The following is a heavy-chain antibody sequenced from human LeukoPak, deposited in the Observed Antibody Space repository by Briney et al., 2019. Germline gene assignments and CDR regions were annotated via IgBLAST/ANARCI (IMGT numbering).Heavy chain of an antibody. CDR1: GFTFSSYW. D-gene: IGHD3-3*01. CDR3: VRDRDFRIDY. CDR2: IKSDGSST. V-gene: IGHV3-74*01. Sequence: GGSLRLSCAASGFTFSSYWMHWVRQAPGKGLMWVSRIKSDGSSTSYADSVKGRFTISRDNAKNTLHLQMNSLRAEDTAVYYCVRDRDFRIDYWGQGTLVTVSS. J-gene: IGHJ4*02.